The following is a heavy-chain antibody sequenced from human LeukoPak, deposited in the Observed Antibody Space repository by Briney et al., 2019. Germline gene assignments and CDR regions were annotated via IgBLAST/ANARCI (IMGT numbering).Heavy chain of an antibody. D-gene: IGHD2-21*02. J-gene: IGHJ3*02. CDR1: GFTFSKYW. CDR3: ASTYVVVTAVHDAFHI. V-gene: IGHV3-7*01. CDR2: IKQDGSEK. Sequence: GGSLRLSCAASGFTFSKYWMSWVRQAPGKGLEWVANIKQDGSEKYYVDSVKGRFTISRDNAKNSLYLQMNSLRAEDTAVYYCASTYVVVTAVHDAFHIWGQGTMVTVSS.